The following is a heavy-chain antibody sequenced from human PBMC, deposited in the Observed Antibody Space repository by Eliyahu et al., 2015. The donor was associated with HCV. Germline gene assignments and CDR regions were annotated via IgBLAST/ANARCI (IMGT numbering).Heavy chain of an antibody. Sequence: EVQLVESGGGLVQPGGSLRLSCAASGFTFSSXSXNWVRQAPGKGLEWVSYISSSSSTIYYADSVKGRFTISRDNAKNSLYLQMNSLRDEDTAVYYCASVLRFLEWSKDQNYYYGMDVWGQGTTVTVSS. CDR3: ASVLRFLEWSKDQNYYYGMDV. CDR2: ISSSSSTI. V-gene: IGHV3-48*02. D-gene: IGHD3-3*01. J-gene: IGHJ6*02. CDR1: GFTFSSXS.